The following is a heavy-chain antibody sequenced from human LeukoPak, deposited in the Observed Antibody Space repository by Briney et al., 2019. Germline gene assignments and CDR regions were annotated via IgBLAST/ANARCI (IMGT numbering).Heavy chain of an antibody. Sequence: GGSLRLSCAASGFTVSSTYMSWVRQAPGKGLEWVSVFYSDDITYYANSVKGRFTISRDNSKSMLYLQMNSLRVEDTAVYYCARRLSTSYYEFWGQGTLVTVSS. D-gene: IGHD3-9*01. V-gene: IGHV3-66*01. CDR2: FYSDDIT. J-gene: IGHJ4*02. CDR3: ARRLSTSYYEF. CDR1: GFTVSSTY.